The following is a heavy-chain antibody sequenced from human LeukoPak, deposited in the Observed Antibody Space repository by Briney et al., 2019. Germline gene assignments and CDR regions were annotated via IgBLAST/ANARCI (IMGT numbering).Heavy chain of an antibody. D-gene: IGHD3-22*01. V-gene: IGHV3-30*02. J-gene: IGHJ3*02. Sequence: GGSLRLSCAASGFTFSSYGMHWVRQAPGKGLEWVAFIRYDGSNKYYADSVKGRFTISRDNSKNTLYLQMNSLRAEGTAVYYCAKDSRLLDAFDIWGQGTMVTVSS. CDR1: GFTFSSYG. CDR2: IRYDGSNK. CDR3: AKDSRLLDAFDI.